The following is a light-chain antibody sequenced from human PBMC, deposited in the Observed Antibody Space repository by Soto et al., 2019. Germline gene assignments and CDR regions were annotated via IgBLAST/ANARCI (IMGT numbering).Light chain of an antibody. J-gene: IGLJ2*01. V-gene: IGLV2-14*01. Sequence: QSVLTQPASVSGSPGQSITISCTGTSSDVGGYNYVSWYQQHPGKAPKLMIYDVSNRPSGVSNRFSGSKSGNTAALTISGLQAEDEADYYCSSYTSSRTLVFGGGTQLTLL. CDR1: SSDVGGYNY. CDR3: SSYTSSRTLV. CDR2: DVS.